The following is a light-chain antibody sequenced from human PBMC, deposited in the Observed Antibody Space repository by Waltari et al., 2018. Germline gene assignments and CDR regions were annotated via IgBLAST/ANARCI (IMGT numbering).Light chain of an antibody. J-gene: IGLJ2*01. CDR3: MIWHSSASV. CDR2: FRSDLDK. Sequence: QAVLTQPSSLSASPGASARLTCTLHSGINVADRKIYWYQQKPGRPPQYLLMFRSDLDKQQAPGLPSRFSGSKDASANAGILLISGLQSEDEADYYCMIWHSSASVFGGGTTLTVL. CDR1: SGINVADRK. V-gene: IGLV5-45*03.